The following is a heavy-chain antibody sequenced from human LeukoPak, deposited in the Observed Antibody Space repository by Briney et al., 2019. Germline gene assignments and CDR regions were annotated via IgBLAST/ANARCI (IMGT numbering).Heavy chain of an antibody. J-gene: IGHJ4*02. CDR1: GGSFSGYY. CDR2: INHSGST. V-gene: IGHV4-34*01. CDR3: ARGDSIAEFDY. D-gene: IGHD6-6*01. Sequence: KPSETLSLTCAVYGGSFSGYYWSWIRQPPGKGLEWIGEINHSGSTNYNPSLKSRVTISVDTSKNQFSLKLSSVTAADTAVYYCARGDSIAEFDYWGQGTLVTVSS.